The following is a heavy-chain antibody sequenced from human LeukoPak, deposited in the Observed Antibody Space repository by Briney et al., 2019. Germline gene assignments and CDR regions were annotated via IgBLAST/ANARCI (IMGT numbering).Heavy chain of an antibody. V-gene: IGHV4-39*01. CDR1: GGSISSSSYY. Sequence: PSETLSLTCTVSGGSISSSSYYWGWIRQPPGKGLEWIGSIYYSGSTYCNPSLKSRVTISVDTSKNQFSLKLSSVTAADTAVYYCARHCSSTSCYVGAFDIWGQGTMVTVSS. CDR3: ARHCSSTSCYVGAFDI. D-gene: IGHD2-2*01. CDR2: IYYSGST. J-gene: IGHJ3*02.